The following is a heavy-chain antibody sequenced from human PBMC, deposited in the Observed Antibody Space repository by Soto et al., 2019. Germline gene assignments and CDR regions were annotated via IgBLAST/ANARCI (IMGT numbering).Heavy chain of an antibody. CDR3: ARESEDLTSNFDY. CDR1: GFTFTRYS. Sequence: PGGSLRLSCAASGFTFTRYSMNWVRQAPGKGLEWVSSISSTTNYIYYADSMKGRFTVSRDNAKNSVYLEMNSLSAEDTAVYYCARESEDLTSNFDYWAQGTTVTVSS. CDR2: ISSTTNYI. V-gene: IGHV3-21*01. J-gene: IGHJ4*03.